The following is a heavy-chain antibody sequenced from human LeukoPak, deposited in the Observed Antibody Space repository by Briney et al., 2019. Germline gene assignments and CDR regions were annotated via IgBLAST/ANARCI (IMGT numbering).Heavy chain of an antibody. D-gene: IGHD3-10*01. CDR2: IKHSGST. Sequence: KPSETLSHTCAVYGGSFSGYYWSWIRQPPGKGLEWIGEIKHSGSTNYNPSLKSRVTISVDTSKNQSSLKLSSVTAADTAVYYCARGLRVRGVPYYYMDVWGKGTTVTVSS. J-gene: IGHJ6*03. CDR1: GGSFSGYY. V-gene: IGHV4-34*01. CDR3: ARGLRVRGVPYYYMDV.